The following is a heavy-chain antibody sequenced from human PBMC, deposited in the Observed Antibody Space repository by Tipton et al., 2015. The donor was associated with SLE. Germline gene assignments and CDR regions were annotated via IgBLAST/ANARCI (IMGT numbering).Heavy chain of an antibody. V-gene: IGHV4-59*11. D-gene: IGHD3-10*01. J-gene: IGHJ5*02. CDR3: SRGGDGRVGDWFDP. Sequence: TLSLTCTVSGGSISSHYLSWIRQPPGKGLEWIGYIYYSGGTNYNPSLKSRVTISVDPSKNQFSLKLSSVTAADTAVYYCSRGGDGRVGDWFDPWDQGTLVTVSS. CDR1: GGSISSHY. CDR2: IYYSGGT.